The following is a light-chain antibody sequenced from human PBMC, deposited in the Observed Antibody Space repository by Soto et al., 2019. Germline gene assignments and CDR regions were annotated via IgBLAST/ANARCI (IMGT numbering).Light chain of an antibody. V-gene: IGKV3-11*01. J-gene: IGKJ1*01. CDR1: QRVSSK. CDR2: GAS. CDR3: QQRSNWPRT. Sequence: EIVMTPSPGPLSVSPGEGATLSCRASQRVSSKLAWYQQKPGQAPRLLIYGASTRATGIPARFSGSGSGTDFTLTISSLEPEDFVVYYCQQRSNWPRTVGQGTKVAIK.